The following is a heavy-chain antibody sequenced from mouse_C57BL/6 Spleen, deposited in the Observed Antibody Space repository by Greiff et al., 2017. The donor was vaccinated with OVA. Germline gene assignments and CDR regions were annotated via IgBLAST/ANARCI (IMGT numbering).Heavy chain of an antibody. V-gene: IGHV1-52*01. CDR2: IDPSDSET. D-gene: IGHD2-1*01. CDR3: AREGNYGNYFFDY. Sequence: QVQLQQSGAELVRPGSSVKLSCKASGYTFTSYWMHWVKQRPIQGLEWIGNIDPSDSETHYNQKFKDKATLTVDKSSSTAYMQLSSLTSEDSAVYYCAREGNYGNYFFDYWGQGTTLTVSS. CDR1: GYTFTSYW. J-gene: IGHJ2*01.